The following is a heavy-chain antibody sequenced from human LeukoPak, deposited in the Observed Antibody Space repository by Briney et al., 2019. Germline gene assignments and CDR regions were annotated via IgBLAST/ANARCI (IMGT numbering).Heavy chain of an antibody. Sequence: GGSLRLSCAASGFTFSIYATNWVRQAPGKGLEWVSTISASGGSTYYADSVKGRLTISRDNSKNTLFLQMNSLRAEDTAVYYCAKTLGAAGTRGMDVWGKGTTVTVSS. J-gene: IGHJ6*04. CDR1: GFTFSIYA. CDR3: AKTLGAAGTRGMDV. CDR2: ISASGGST. D-gene: IGHD6-13*01. V-gene: IGHV3-23*01.